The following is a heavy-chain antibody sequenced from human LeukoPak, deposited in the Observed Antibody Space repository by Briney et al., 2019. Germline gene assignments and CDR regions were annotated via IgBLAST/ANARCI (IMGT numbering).Heavy chain of an antibody. CDR2: IYYSGST. J-gene: IGHJ4*02. CDR3: ARDVDGYNFFDY. V-gene: IGHV4-59*01. D-gene: IGHD5-24*01. CDR1: GGSISSYY. Sequence: SETLSLTCTVSGGSISSYYWSWIRQPPGKGLEWIGYIYYSGSTNYNPSLKSRVTISVDTSKNQFSLKLSSVTAADTAVYYCARDVDGYNFFDYWGQGTLVTVPS.